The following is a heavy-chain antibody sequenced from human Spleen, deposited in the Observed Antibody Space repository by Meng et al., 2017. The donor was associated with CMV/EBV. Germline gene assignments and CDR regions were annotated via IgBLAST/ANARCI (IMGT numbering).Heavy chain of an antibody. Sequence: SETLSLTCAVYGGPFRGYYWSWIRQPPGKGLEWIGEINHSGSTNYNPSLSSRVTISVDTSKNQFSLKLSSVTAADTAVYYCARGGYSWGRTFIAARPGFDYWGQGTLVTVSS. D-gene: IGHD6-6*01. CDR1: GGPFRGYY. CDR2: INHSGST. J-gene: IGHJ4*02. CDR3: ARGGYSWGRTFIAARPGFDY. V-gene: IGHV4-34*01.